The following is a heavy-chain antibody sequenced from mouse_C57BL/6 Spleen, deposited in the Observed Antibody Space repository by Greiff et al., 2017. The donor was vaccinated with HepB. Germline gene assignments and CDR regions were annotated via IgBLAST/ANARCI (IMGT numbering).Heavy chain of an antibody. V-gene: IGHV1-72*01. J-gene: IGHJ1*03. CDR2: IDPNSGGT. Sequence: QVHVKQPGAELVKPGASVKLSCKASGYTFTSYWMHWVKQRPGRGLEWIGRIDPNSGGTKYNEKFKSKATLTVDKPSSTAYMQLSSLTSEDSAVYYCARGGYYYEGTDWYFDVWGTGTTVTVSS. CDR1: GYTFTSYW. D-gene: IGHD1-1*01. CDR3: ARGGYYYEGTDWYFDV.